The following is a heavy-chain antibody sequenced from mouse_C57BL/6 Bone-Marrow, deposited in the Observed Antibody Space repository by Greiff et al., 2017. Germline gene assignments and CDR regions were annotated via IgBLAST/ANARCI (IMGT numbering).Heavy chain of an antibody. CDR2: IYPRDGST. J-gene: IGHJ2*01. D-gene: IGHD1-1*01. CDR1: GYTFTSYD. Sequence: QVQLKQSGPELVKPGASVKLSCKASGYTFTSYDINWVKQRPGQGLEWIGWIYPRDGSTKYNEKFKGKATLTVDTSSSTAYMELHSLTSEDSAVYFCARRGYYYGTDYFDYWGQGTTLTVSS. V-gene: IGHV1-85*01. CDR3: ARRGYYYGTDYFDY.